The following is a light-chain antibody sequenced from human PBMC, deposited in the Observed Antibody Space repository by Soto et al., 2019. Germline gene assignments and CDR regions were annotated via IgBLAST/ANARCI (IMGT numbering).Light chain of an antibody. Sequence: DIQMTQSPSTLSAHEGDTITITCRAGQSIGRRLAWYQQKPGKAPKLLIYAASSLQSGVPSRFSGSGSGTDFTLTISSLQPEDFATYYCQQSYSTPKTFGQGTKVDIK. CDR2: AAS. CDR1: QSIGRR. J-gene: IGKJ1*01. V-gene: IGKV1-39*01. CDR3: QQSYSTPKT.